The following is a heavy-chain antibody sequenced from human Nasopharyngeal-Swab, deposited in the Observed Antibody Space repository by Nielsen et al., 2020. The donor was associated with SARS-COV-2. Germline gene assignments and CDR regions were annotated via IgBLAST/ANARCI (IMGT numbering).Heavy chain of an antibody. V-gene: IGHV4-34*01. D-gene: IGHD6-25*01. J-gene: IGHJ4*02. Sequence: RQAPGKGLEWVGEMKPSVITNYNPSLKSRVAISIDTPKNQLFLTLRSVTAADTAVYYCAGHPADFDYWGQGTLVTVSS. CDR3: AGHPADFDY. CDR2: MKPSVIT.